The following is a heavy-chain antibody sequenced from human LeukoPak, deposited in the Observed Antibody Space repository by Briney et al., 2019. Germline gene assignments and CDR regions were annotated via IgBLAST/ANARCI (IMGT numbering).Heavy chain of an antibody. Sequence: GGSLRLSCAASGFTFSSYRMNWVRQAPGKGLEWVSSISSSSSYIYYADSVKGRFTISRDNAKNSLYLQMNSLRAEDTAVYYCARAAGYSSSWYDNWFDPWGQGTLVTVSS. D-gene: IGHD6-13*01. CDR2: ISSSSSYI. CDR1: GFTFSSYR. CDR3: ARAAGYSSSWYDNWFDP. V-gene: IGHV3-21*01. J-gene: IGHJ5*02.